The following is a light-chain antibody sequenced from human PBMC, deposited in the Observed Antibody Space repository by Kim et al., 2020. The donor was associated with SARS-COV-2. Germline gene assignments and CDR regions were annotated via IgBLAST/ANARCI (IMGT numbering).Light chain of an antibody. CDR1: QSVSSY. CDR2: DAS. J-gene: IGKJ4*01. Sequence: SPGERATHSCRASQSVSSYLAWYQQKAGQAPRLLIYDASNRATGIPARFSGSGSGTDFTLTISSLEPEDFAVYYCQQRTNWPLTFGGGTKVDIK. CDR3: QQRTNWPLT. V-gene: IGKV3-11*01.